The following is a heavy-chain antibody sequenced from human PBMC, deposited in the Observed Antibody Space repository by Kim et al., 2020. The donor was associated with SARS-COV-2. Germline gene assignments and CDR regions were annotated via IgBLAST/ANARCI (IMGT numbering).Heavy chain of an antibody. Sequence: HKFQGRVTITRDPSASTAYMELSSLRSEDTAVYYCARVWGQQLSYCGMDVWGQGTTVTVSS. CDR3: ARVWGQQLSYCGMDV. V-gene: IGHV1-3*01. D-gene: IGHD6-13*01. J-gene: IGHJ6*02.